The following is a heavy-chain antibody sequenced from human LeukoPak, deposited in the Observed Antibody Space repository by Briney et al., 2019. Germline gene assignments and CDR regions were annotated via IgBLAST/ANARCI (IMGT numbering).Heavy chain of an antibody. V-gene: IGHV3-23*01. D-gene: IGHD3-3*01. CDR3: AKHKDDFWSGYYPR. J-gene: IGHJ4*02. Sequence: SGGSLRLSCAASGFSFSYSGMHWVRQAPGKGLEWVSAISGSGGSTYYADSVKGRFTISRDNSKNTLYLQMNSLRAEDTAVYYCAKHKDDFWSGYYPRWGQGTLVTVSS. CDR1: GFSFSYSG. CDR2: ISGSGGST.